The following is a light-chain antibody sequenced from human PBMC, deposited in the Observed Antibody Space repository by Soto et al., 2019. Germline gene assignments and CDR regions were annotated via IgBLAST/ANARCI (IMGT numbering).Light chain of an antibody. V-gene: IGLV1-40*01. CDR3: QTYDGSLSGSVV. Sequence: QSVLTQPPSVSGAPGQRVTISCTGSSSNIGAGYDVHWYQQPPGTAPKLLIYGNSNRPSGVPDRFSGSKSGTSASLAITGLRAEDEADYYCQTYDGSLSGSVVFGGGTKLTVL. CDR1: SSNIGAGYD. CDR2: GNS. J-gene: IGLJ2*01.